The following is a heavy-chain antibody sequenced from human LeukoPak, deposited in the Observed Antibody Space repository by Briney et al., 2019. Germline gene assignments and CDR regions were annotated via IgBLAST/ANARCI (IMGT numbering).Heavy chain of an antibody. CDR3: ARVGGITLALAPSPFPDYNYYYMDV. Sequence: GGSLRLSCAASGFTFSSYWMSWVRQAPGKGLEWVSAISGSGGSTYYADSVKGRFTISRDNAKKSLYLQMNSLRAEDTAVYYCARVGGITLALAPSPFPDYNYYYMDVWGKGTTVTVSS. V-gene: IGHV3-21*01. J-gene: IGHJ6*03. D-gene: IGHD3-10*01. CDR1: GFTFSSYW. CDR2: ISGSGGST.